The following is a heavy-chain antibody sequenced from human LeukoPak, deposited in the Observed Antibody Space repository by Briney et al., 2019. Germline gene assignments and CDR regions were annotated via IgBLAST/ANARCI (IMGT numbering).Heavy chain of an antibody. V-gene: IGHV3-49*04. Sequence: GGSLRLSCTASGFTFGDYAMSWVRQAPGKGLEWVGFIRSKTYGGTTEYAASVKGRFTISRDDSESIAYLQMNSLKTEDTAVYYCTRDFSGYHTYWGQGTLVTVSS. CDR2: IRSKTYGGTT. CDR3: TRDFSGYHTY. D-gene: IGHD3-22*01. J-gene: IGHJ4*02. CDR1: GFTFGDYA.